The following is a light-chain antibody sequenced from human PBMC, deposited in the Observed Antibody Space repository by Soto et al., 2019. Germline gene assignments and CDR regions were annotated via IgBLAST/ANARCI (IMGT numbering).Light chain of an antibody. Sequence: QLVLTRSPSASASLGASVKLTCTLSSGHSSYAIAWHQQQPEKGPRYLMKVDSDGNHTRGDAIPDRFSGSSSGAERYLTISSLQSEDEADYYCQTWGTGIHVVFGGGTKVTVL. J-gene: IGLJ2*01. CDR1: SGHSSYA. CDR3: QTWGTGIHVV. CDR2: VDSDGNH. V-gene: IGLV4-69*01.